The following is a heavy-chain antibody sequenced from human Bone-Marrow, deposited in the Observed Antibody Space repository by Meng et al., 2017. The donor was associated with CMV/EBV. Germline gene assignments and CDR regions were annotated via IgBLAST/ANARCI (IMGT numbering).Heavy chain of an antibody. CDR2: IKQDGSEK. CDR3: ARDYSSSWYAGGFDF. Sequence: GGSLRLSCAASGFTFSSYAMHWVRQAPGKGLEWVANIKQDGSEKYYVDSVKGRFTISRDNAKNSLYLQMNSLRAEDTAVYYCARDYSSSWYAGGFDFWGQGTLVTVSS. V-gene: IGHV3-7*01. CDR1: GFTFSSYA. J-gene: IGHJ4*02. D-gene: IGHD6-13*01.